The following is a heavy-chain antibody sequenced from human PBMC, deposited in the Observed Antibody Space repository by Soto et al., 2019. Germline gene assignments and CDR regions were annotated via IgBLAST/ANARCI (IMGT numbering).Heavy chain of an antibody. D-gene: IGHD3-3*01. CDR1: GGTFSSYA. J-gene: IGHJ6*02. V-gene: IGHV1-69*13. Sequence: SVKVSCKASGGTFSSYAISWVRQAPGQGLEWMGGIIPIFGTANYAQKIQGRGTITADESTSTAYMELSSLRSEDTAVYYCARAVTTTPDYDFWSGSPTSYHHYGLAVWGQGTTVTVSS. CDR3: ARAVTTTPDYDFWSGSPTSYHHYGLAV. CDR2: IIPIFGTA.